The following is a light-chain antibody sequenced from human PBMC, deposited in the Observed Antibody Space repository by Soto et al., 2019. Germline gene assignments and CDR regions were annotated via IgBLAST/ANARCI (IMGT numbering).Light chain of an antibody. CDR3: SSYTSINSYV. J-gene: IGLJ1*01. CDR2: EVS. V-gene: IGLV2-14*01. CDR1: SSDVGGYNY. Sequence: QSVLTQPASVSGSPGQSITISCTGTSSDVGGYNYVSWYQQHPGKGPKLMIYEVSNRPSGVSNRFSGSRSVNTASLTISGLQAEDEADYYCSSYTSINSYVFGSGTKLTVL.